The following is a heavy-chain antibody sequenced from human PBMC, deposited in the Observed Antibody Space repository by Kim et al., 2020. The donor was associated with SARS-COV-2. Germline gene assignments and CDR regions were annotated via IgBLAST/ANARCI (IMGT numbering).Heavy chain of an antibody. CDR1: GGSISSGGYY. Sequence: SETLSLTCTVSGGSISSGGYYWSWIRQHPGKGLEWIGYIYYSGSTYYNPSLKSRVTISVDTSKNQFSLKLSSVTAADTAVYYCARARITMVRGVIFDYWGQGTLVTVSS. D-gene: IGHD3-10*01. CDR2: IYYSGST. CDR3: ARARITMVRGVIFDY. J-gene: IGHJ4*02. V-gene: IGHV4-31*03.